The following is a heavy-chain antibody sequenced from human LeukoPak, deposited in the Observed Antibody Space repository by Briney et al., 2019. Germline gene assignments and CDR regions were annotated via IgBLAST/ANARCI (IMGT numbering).Heavy chain of an antibody. CDR2: ISSSGSTI. V-gene: IGHV3-48*03. D-gene: IGHD3-10*02. CDR3: AELGITMIGGV. Sequence: PGGSLRLSCATSGFTFSSYGMHWVRQAPDMGLEWVSYISSSGSTIYYADSVKGRFTISRDNAKNSLYLQMNSLRAEDTAVYYCAELGITMIGGVWGKGTTVTISS. CDR1: GFTFSSYG. J-gene: IGHJ6*04.